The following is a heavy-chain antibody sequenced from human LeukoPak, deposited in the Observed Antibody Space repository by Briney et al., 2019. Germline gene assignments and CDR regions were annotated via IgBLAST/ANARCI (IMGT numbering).Heavy chain of an antibody. CDR3: ATLRNYGDYVRPFRFDY. J-gene: IGHJ4*02. V-gene: IGHV1-24*01. CDR1: GYTLTELS. CDR2: FDPEDGET. Sequence: AASVKVSCEVSGYTLTELSMHWVRKAPGKGLEWMGGFDPEDGETIYAQKFQGRVTMTEDTSTDTAYMELSSLRSEDTAVYYCATLRNYGDYVRPFRFDYWGQGTLVTVSS. D-gene: IGHD4-17*01.